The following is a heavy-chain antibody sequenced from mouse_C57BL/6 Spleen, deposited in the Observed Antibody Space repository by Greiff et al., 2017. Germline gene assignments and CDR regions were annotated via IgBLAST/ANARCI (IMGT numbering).Heavy chain of an antibody. V-gene: IGHV5-6*01. CDR3: ARRGVSSGPEDY. J-gene: IGHJ2*01. CDR1: GFTFSSYG. Sequence: VQLKESGGDLVKPGGSLKLSCAASGFTFSSYGMSWVRQTPDKRLEWVATISSGGSYTYYPDSVKGRFTISRDNAKNTLYLQMSSLKSEDTAMYYCARRGVSSGPEDYWGQGTTLTVSS. CDR2: ISSGGSYT. D-gene: IGHD3-2*02.